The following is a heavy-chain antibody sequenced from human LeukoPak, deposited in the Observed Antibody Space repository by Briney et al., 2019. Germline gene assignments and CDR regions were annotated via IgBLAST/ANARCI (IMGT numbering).Heavy chain of an antibody. CDR1: GFTFSSYG. CDR2: IKEDGSQK. D-gene: IGHD1-26*01. CDR3: AIEIPRGATHLDY. V-gene: IGHV3-7*01. J-gene: IGHJ4*02. Sequence: GGSLRLSCAASGFTFSSYGMHWVRQAPGKGPEWVANIKEDGSQKYYVDSVKGRFTISRDNAKNSLYLQMNSLRVKDTAVYYCAIEIPRGATHLDYWGQGTLVTVSS.